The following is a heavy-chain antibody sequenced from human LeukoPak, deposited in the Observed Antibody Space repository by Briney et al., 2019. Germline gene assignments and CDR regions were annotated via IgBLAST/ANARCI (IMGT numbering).Heavy chain of an antibody. V-gene: IGHV3-7*05. CDR3: VRSGGY. CDR2: IKEDGSEK. CDR1: GFTFSSPW. D-gene: IGHD1-26*01. J-gene: IGHJ4*02. Sequence: PGGSLRLSCAASGFTFSSPWMNWVRQAPGKGLEWVANIKEDGSEKYYVDFVKGRFTISRDNAKNSLCLQMNSLRAEDTAIYYCVRSGGYWGQGTLVTVSS.